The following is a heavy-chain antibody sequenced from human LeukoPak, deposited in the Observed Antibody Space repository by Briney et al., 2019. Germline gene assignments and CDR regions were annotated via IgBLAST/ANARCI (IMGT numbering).Heavy chain of an antibody. CDR3: ATETNGRHYDY. V-gene: IGHV3-20*04. D-gene: IGHD1-14*01. CDR2: INWNGGST. J-gene: IGHJ4*02. Sequence: GGSLRLSCAASGFTFDDYGMSWVRQAPGKGLEWVSGINWNGGSTGYADSVKGRFTISRDNANNFLYLQVNSLRAEDTAVYYCATETNGRHYDYWGQGTLLTVSS. CDR1: GFTFDDYG.